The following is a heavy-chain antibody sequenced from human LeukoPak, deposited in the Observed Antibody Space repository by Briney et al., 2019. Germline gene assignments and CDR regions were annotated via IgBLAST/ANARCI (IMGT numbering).Heavy chain of an antibody. V-gene: IGHV3-13*01. CDR2: IGTAGDT. CDR3: VELGITMIGGV. J-gene: IGHJ6*04. Sequence: GGPLRLSCAASGFTFSTYDMHWVRQPTGKGLEWVSAIGTAGDTYYPGSVKGRFTISRENAKNSLYLQMNSLRAEDTAVYYCVELGITMIGGVWGKGTTVTISS. CDR1: GFTFSTYD. D-gene: IGHD3-10*02.